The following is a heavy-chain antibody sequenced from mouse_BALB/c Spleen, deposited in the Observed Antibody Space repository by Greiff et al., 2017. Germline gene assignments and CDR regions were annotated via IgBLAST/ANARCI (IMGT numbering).Heavy chain of an antibody. V-gene: IGHV1-63*01. CDR1: GYAFTNYW. Sequence: QVQLKQSGAELVRPGTSVKISCKASGYAFTNYWLGWVKQRPGHGLEWIGDIYPGSGNTYYNEKFKGKATLTADKSSSTAYMQLSSLTSEDSAVYFCARRDYYGSSYWYFDVWGAGTTVTVSS. CDR3: ARRDYYGSSYWYFDV. D-gene: IGHD1-1*01. J-gene: IGHJ1*01. CDR2: IYPGSGNT.